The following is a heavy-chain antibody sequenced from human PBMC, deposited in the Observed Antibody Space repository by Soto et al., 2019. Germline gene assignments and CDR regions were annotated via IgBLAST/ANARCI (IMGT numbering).Heavy chain of an antibody. J-gene: IGHJ4*02. D-gene: IGHD3-10*01. CDR2: IKQDGSEK. V-gene: IGHV3-7*01. CDR1: GFTFSSYW. CDR3: ARVPLLWFGDFPYYFDY. Sequence: GGSLRLSCAASGFTFSSYWMSWVRQAPGKGLEWVANIKQDGSEKYYVDSVKGRFTISRDNAKNSLYLQMNSLRAEDTAVYYCARVPLLWFGDFPYYFDYWGQGTLVTVSS.